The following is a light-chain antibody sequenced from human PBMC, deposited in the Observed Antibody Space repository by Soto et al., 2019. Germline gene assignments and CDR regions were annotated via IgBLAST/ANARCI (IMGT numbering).Light chain of an antibody. Sequence: DIQMTQSPSSVSASVGDRVTITCGASQGISSYLAWYQQKPGKAPKLLIYAASSLQTGVPSRFSGSGSGTDFTLTISSLQPEDFATYYCQQADSFPLTFGHGTRLEIK. J-gene: IGKJ5*01. V-gene: IGKV1D-12*01. CDR1: QGISSY. CDR2: AAS. CDR3: QQADSFPLT.